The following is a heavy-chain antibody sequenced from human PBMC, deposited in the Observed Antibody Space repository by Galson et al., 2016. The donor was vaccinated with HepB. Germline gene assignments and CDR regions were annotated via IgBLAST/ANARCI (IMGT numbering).Heavy chain of an antibody. V-gene: IGHV3-23*01. J-gene: IGHJ4*02. CDR1: GFTFSTSA. CDR3: AKSPPVNMAVPYFDY. CDR2: FSGSGGST. D-gene: IGHD6-19*01. Sequence: SLRLSCAASGFTFSTSAMSWVRQAPGKGLEWVSTFSGSGGSTYYADSVEGRFTISRDNSKNTLYLQMNTLRAEDTAVYYCAKSPPVNMAVPYFDYWGQGTLVTVSS.